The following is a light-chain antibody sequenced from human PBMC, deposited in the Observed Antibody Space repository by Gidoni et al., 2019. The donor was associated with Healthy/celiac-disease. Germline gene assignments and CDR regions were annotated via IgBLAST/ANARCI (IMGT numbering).Light chain of an antibody. CDR2: AAS. CDR3: QQSYSTPPWT. V-gene: IGKV1-39*01. CDR1: QSMSSY. Sequence: DIQLTQSPSSLSASVGDRVTITCRASQSMSSYLNWYQQKPGKAPKLLIYAASSLQRGVPSRFSGSGSATDFTLTISSLQPKDFATYYCQQSYSTPPWTFGQGTKVEIK. J-gene: IGKJ1*01.